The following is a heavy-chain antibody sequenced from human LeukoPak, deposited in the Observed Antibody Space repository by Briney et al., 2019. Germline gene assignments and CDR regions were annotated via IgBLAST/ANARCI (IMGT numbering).Heavy chain of an antibody. D-gene: IGHD2-15*01. J-gene: IGHJ5*02. CDR1: GGSISSGGYS. CDR3: ARGGGTSWFDP. CDR2: IYHSGST. Sequence: SQTLSLTCAVSGGSISSGGYSWSWIRQPPGTGLEWIGYIYHSGSTYYNPSLKSRATISVDRSKNQFSLKLSSVTAADTAVYYCARGGGTSWFDPWGQGTLVTVSS. V-gene: IGHV4-30-2*01.